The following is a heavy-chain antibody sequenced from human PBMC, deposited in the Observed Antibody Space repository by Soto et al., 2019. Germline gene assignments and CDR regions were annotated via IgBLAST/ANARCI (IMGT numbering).Heavy chain of an antibody. V-gene: IGHV4-39*01. J-gene: IGHJ4*02. CDR3: ARPSGSYYLYYFDY. CDR2: IYYSGST. D-gene: IGHD1-26*01. Sequence: QLQLQESGPGLVKPSETLSLTCTVSGGSISSSSYYWGWIRQPPGKGLEWIGSIYYSGSTYYNPSLKSRGTISVDTSKNQFSLKLSSVTAADTAVYYCARPSGSYYLYYFDYWGQGTLVTVSS. CDR1: GGSISSSSYY.